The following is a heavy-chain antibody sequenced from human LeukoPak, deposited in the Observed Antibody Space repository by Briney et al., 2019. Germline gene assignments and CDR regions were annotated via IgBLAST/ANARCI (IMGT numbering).Heavy chain of an antibody. CDR3: ARDTIGESHLGY. Sequence: PGGSLRLSCAASGFTFDDYAMHWVRQAPGKGLEWVSGISWNSGSIGYADSVKGRFTISRDNAKNSLYLQMNSLRAEDTAVYYCARDTIGESHLGYWGQGTLVTVSS. D-gene: IGHD3-10*01. V-gene: IGHV3-9*01. J-gene: IGHJ4*02. CDR1: GFTFDDYA. CDR2: ISWNSGSI.